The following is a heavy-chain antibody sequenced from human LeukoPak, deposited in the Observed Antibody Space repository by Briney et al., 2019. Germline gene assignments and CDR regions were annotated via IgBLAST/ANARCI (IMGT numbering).Heavy chain of an antibody. CDR1: GFTFSTHW. V-gene: IGHV3-74*01. CDR2: ADGGGSST. Sequence: GRSLRLSCAASGFTFSTHWMHWVRQVPGRGPVWVSRADGGGSSTSYADSVKGRFSISRDNAKSTLYLQMNGLRAEDTAVYYCARGPGSSGGAYVGDYWGHGTLVTVSS. J-gene: IGHJ4*01. D-gene: IGHD3-22*01. CDR3: ARGPGSSGGAYVGDY.